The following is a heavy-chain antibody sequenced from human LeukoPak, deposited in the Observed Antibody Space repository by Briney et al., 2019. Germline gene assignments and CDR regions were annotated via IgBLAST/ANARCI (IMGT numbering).Heavy chain of an antibody. CDR2: ISGSGGST. Sequence: PGGSLRLSCAASGFTFSSYAMSWVRQAPGKGLEWVSAISGSGGSTYYADSVKGRFTISRDNAKNSLYLQMNSLRAEDTAVYYCVELGITMIGGVWGKGTTVTISS. D-gene: IGHD3-10*02. CDR3: VELGITMIGGV. CDR1: GFTFSSYA. J-gene: IGHJ6*04. V-gene: IGHV3-23*01.